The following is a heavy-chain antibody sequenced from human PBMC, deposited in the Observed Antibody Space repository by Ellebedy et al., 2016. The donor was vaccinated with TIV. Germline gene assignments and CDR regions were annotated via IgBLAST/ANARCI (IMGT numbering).Heavy chain of an antibody. V-gene: IGHV3-21*01. CDR3: ARDASGSYYAEFVWFDP. CDR1: GFTFKSYT. D-gene: IGHD3-10*01. CDR2: ISPGSTYI. Sequence: GESLKISCAASGFTFKSYTMNWVRQAPGKGLEWVSSISPGSTYIYYADPVKGRFTISRDNAKNSVYLQMNSLRAEDTAVYYCARDASGSYYAEFVWFDPWGQGTLVTVSS. J-gene: IGHJ5*02.